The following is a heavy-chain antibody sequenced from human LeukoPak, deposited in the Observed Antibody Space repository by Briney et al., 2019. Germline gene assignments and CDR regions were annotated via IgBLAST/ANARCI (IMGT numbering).Heavy chain of an antibody. CDR2: IKPDGGEK. CDR3: AREGSGNYFYFFDY. J-gene: IGHJ4*02. CDR1: GFTFSSYW. Sequence: PGGSLRLSCAAAGFTFSSYWMGWVRQAPGKGLEWVANIKPDGGEKYYVDSVKGRFTIARDNAKSSLYLQMNSLRVEDTAVYYCAREGSGNYFYFFDYWGQGTLVTVSS. V-gene: IGHV3-7*01. D-gene: IGHD4-11*01.